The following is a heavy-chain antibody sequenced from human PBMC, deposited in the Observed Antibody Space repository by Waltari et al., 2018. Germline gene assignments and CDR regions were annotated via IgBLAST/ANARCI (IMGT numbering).Heavy chain of an antibody. CDR3: ANIATIAAAAVDY. CDR1: GFTFRSYV. Sequence: EVQLLESGGGLVQPGGSLRLSCAASGFTFRSYVMSWVRQAPGKGLEWVSAIRGTGGSTYYADSVRGRFTISRDNSKNTLYLQMNSLRAEDTAVYYCANIATIAAAAVDYWGQGTLVTVSS. CDR2: IRGTGGST. J-gene: IGHJ4*02. D-gene: IGHD6-13*01. V-gene: IGHV3-23*01.